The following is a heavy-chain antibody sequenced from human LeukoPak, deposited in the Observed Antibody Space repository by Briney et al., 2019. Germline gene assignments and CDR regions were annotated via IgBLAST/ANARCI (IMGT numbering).Heavy chain of an antibody. CDR3: ARAPLITMIVVVPDDAFDI. Sequence: SETLSLTCAVYGGSFSGYYWSWIRQPPGKGLEWIGEFNHSGSTNYNPSLKSRVTISVDTSKNQFSLKLSSVTAADTAVYYCARAPLITMIVVVPDDAFDIWGQGTMVTVSS. CDR2: FNHSGST. V-gene: IGHV4-34*01. D-gene: IGHD3-22*01. J-gene: IGHJ3*02. CDR1: GGSFSGYY.